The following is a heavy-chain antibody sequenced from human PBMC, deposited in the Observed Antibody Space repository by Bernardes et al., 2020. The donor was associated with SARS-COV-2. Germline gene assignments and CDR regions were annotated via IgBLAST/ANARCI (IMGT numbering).Heavy chain of an antibody. J-gene: IGHJ3*02. CDR3: ARGRRDCSSTSCYYNNDAFDI. CDR1: GFTFSSYD. D-gene: IGHD2-2*01. Sequence: GGSLRLSCAASGFTFSSYDMHWVRQATGKGLEWVSAIGTAGDSYYPGSVKGRFTISRENAKNSLYLQMNSLRAGDTAVYYCARGRRDCSSTSCYYNNDAFDIWGQGTMVTVSS. V-gene: IGHV3-13*04. CDR2: IGTAGDS.